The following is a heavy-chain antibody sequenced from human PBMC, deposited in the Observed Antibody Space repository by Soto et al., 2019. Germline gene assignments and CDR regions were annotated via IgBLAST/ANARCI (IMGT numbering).Heavy chain of an antibody. Sequence: QVRLVQSGAEVKKPGSSVTVSCKASGGTFSSYAISWVRQAPGQGLEWMGGIIPIFGTANYAQKFEGRVTITADESTCTAYMELSSLRSEDTAVYYCARDFAEFLEWLYMTDWGQGTLVTVSS. CDR1: GGTFSSYA. CDR2: IIPIFGTA. D-gene: IGHD3-3*01. J-gene: IGHJ4*02. CDR3: ARDFAEFLEWLYMTD. V-gene: IGHV1-69*01.